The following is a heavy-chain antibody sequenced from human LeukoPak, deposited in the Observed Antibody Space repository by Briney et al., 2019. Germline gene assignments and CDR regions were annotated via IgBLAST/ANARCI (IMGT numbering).Heavy chain of an antibody. V-gene: IGHV4-34*01. CDR1: GGSFSGYY. CDR2: INHSGST. CDR3: ARGRPFIAAAGTRWFDP. D-gene: IGHD6-13*01. Sequence: PSETLSLTCAVYGGSFSGYYWSWIRQPPGKGLEWFGEINHSGSTNYNPSLKSRVTISVDTSKNQFSLKLSSVTAADTAVYYCARGRPFIAAAGTRWFDPWGQRTLVTVSS. J-gene: IGHJ5*02.